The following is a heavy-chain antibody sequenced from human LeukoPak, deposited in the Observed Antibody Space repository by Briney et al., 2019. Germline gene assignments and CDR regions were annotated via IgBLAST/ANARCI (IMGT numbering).Heavy chain of an antibody. J-gene: IGHJ4*02. CDR2: ISGSGATL. CDR1: GFNFSDHY. V-gene: IGHV3-11*01. Sequence: GGSLRLSCAASGFNFSDHYMSWGRQTPGRPLEWVSYISGSGATLHHADSVKGRFTISRDNAKNSLSLQMNSLRAEDTALYYCARALYGSSGYYDYWGQGILVTVSS. CDR3: ARALYGSSGYYDY. D-gene: IGHD3-22*01.